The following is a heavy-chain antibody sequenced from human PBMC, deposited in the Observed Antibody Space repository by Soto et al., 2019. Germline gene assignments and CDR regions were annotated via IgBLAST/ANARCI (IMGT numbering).Heavy chain of an antibody. J-gene: IGHJ4*02. CDR3: AHSPGWYFLDY. V-gene: IGHV4-4*02. D-gene: IGHD6-13*01. CDR2: IHHSGNT. Sequence: QVQLQESGPGLVEPSGTLSLTCAVSGASIITQNYYNWVRQSPGKGLEWIGEIHHSGNTNFSPSLKSRVTLSVDTSKNQVSLRLSSVTAADTVIYYCAHSPGWYFLDYWGQGALVTVS. CDR1: GASIITQNY.